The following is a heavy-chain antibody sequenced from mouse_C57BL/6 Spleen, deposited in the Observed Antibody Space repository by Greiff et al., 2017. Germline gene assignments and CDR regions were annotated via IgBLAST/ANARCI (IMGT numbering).Heavy chain of an antibody. CDR1: GYSFTGYY. CDR2: INPSTGGT. V-gene: IGHV1-42*01. D-gene: IGHD2-5*01. Sequence: EVQLVESGPELVKPGASVKISCKASGYSFTGYYMNWVKQSPEKSLEWIGEINPSTGGTTYNQKFKAKATLTVDKSSSTAYMQLKSLTSEDSAVYYCARFRGGYYSNFFDYWGQGTTLTVSS. J-gene: IGHJ2*01. CDR3: ARFRGGYYSNFFDY.